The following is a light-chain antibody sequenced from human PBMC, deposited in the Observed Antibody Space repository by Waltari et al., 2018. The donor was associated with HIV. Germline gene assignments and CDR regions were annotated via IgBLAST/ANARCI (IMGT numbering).Light chain of an antibody. CDR1: SSNIGSKY. CDR3: AAWDDTLSVL. CDR2: LST. V-gene: IGLV1-47*01. J-gene: IGLJ2*01. Sequence: QSVLTQPPSASGTPGQRVTISCSGSSSNIGSKYVYWYQKLPGSAPKLLIYLSTQRPSGVPDRFSGSKAATSASLAISGLRSEDEADYYCAAWDDTLSVLFGGGTKLTVL.